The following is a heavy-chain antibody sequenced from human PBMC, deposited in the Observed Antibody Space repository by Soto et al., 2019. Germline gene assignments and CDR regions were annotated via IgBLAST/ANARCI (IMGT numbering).Heavy chain of an antibody. CDR2: IHWDDDK. CDR1: GFSLSTIGVG. V-gene: IGHV2-5*02. J-gene: IGHJ3*02. Sequence: QITLKESGPTLVKPTQTLTLTCSFSGFSLSTIGVGVGWIRQPPGEALEWLTFIHWDDDKRYSPSLNNRLTITKDTSKNQVVLRMTNMDPVDTATYYCAHATHYGDYVFVFDIWGQGTMVTVSS. D-gene: IGHD4-17*01. CDR3: AHATHYGDYVFVFDI.